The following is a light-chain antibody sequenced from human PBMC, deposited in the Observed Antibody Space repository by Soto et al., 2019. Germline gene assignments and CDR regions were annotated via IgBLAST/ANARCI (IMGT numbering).Light chain of an antibody. CDR1: RSNIGSNY. J-gene: IGLJ2*01. V-gene: IGLV1-47*01. Sequence: QSVLTQPPSASGTPGQRVTISCSGSRSNIGSNYVYWYQQLPGTAPKLLIYRNNQRPSGVPDRFCGSKSGTSASLAISGLRSEDEADYYCAAWDDSLSVVVFGGGTKLTVL. CDR2: RNN. CDR3: AAWDDSLSVVV.